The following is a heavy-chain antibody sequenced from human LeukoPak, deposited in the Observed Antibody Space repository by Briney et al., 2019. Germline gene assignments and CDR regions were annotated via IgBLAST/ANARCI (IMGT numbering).Heavy chain of an antibody. J-gene: IGHJ4*02. D-gene: IGHD6-19*01. V-gene: IGHV3-33*01. CDR2: ISYDGSNK. CDR1: GFTFRNYG. Sequence: PGRSLRLSCAASGFTFRNYGMHWVRQAPGKGLEWVAVISYDGSNKYYGDSVEGRFTVSRDNSKNTLYLQMNSLRAEDTAVYYCARGKIAVAGTLSYYFDYWGQGTLVTVSS. CDR3: ARGKIAVAGTLSYYFDY.